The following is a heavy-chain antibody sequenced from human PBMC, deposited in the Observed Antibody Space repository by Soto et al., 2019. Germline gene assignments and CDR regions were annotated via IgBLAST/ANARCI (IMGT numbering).Heavy chain of an antibody. D-gene: IGHD3-10*01. CDR3: ARYYGSGNGHYYYGMDV. J-gene: IGHJ6*02. V-gene: IGHV5-51*01. CDR2: IYPGDSDT. Sequence: PGESLKISCKGSGYSFTSYWIGWVRQMPGKGLEWMGIIYPGDSDTRYSPSFQGQVTISADKSISTAYLQWSSLKASDTATYYCARYYGSGNGHYYYGMDVWGQGTTVTVSS. CDR1: GYSFTSYW.